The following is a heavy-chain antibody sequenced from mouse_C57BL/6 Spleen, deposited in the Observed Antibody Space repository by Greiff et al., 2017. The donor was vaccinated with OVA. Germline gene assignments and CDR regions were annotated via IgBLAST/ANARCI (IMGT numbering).Heavy chain of an antibody. V-gene: IGHV1-69*01. CDR2: IDPSDSYT. J-gene: IGHJ3*01. D-gene: IGHD1-1*01. CDR3: AISSYYGSWGAD. CDR1: GYTFTSYW. Sequence: VQLQQPGAELVMPGASVKLSCKASGYTFTSYWMHWVKQRPGQGLEWIGEIDPSDSYTNYNQKFKGKSTLTVDKSSSTAYMQLRSLTSEDSAVYCGAISSYYGSWGADWGQGTLVTVSA.